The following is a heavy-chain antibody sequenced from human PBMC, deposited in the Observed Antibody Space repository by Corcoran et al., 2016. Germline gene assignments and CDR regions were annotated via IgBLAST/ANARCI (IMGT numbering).Heavy chain of an antibody. D-gene: IGHD2-2*01. CDR3: TTGVDDAGHDGY. CDR1: GFTFSSSW. J-gene: IGHJ4*02. V-gene: IGHV3-15*07. CDR2: IKSKRNGETT. Sequence: EVQLVESGGGWVEPGGSLRLSCAASGFTFSSSWMNWFRQAPGKGLEWVGRIKSKRNGETTEYAVPVKGRYTISRDDSKNTLFLQMNSLKTEDTAVYYCTTGVDDAGHDGYWGLGTRVTVPS.